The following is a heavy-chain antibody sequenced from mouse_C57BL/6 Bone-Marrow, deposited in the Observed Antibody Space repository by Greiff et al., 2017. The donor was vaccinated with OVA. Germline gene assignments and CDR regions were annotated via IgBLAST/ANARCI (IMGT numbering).Heavy chain of an antibody. J-gene: IGHJ2*01. CDR1: GYAFTSSW. Sequence: QVQLQQSGPELVKPGASVKISCKASGYAFTSSWMNWVKQRPGKGLEWIGRIYPGDGDTNYNGKFKGKATLTADKSSSTAYMQLSSLTSEDSAVYFCASKGSLVLFDYWGQGTTLTVSS. CDR2: IYPGDGDT. V-gene: IGHV1-82*01. D-gene: IGHD6-1*01. CDR3: ASKGSLVLFDY.